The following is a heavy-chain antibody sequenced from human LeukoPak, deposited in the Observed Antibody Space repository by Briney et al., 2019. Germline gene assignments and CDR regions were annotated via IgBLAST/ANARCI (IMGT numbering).Heavy chain of an antibody. D-gene: IGHD5-12*01. V-gene: IGHV4-30-4*08. Sequence: SETLSLTCTVSGGSISSGDCYWGWIRQPPGKGLEWIGYIYYSGSTYYNPSLKSRVTISVDTSKNQFSLKLSSVTAADTAVYYCARDRLGLLEIDPWGRGTLVTVSS. J-gene: IGHJ5*02. CDR2: IYYSGST. CDR3: ARDRLGLLEIDP. CDR1: GGSISSGDCY.